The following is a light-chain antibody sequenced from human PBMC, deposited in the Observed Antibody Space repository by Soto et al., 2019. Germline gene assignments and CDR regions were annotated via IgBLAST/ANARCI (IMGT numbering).Light chain of an antibody. V-gene: IGKV1-5*01. Sequence: DIQMTQSPSTLSASVGDRVTITCRASQNIIRWLAWYQQKPGKAPKLLIYDASNLESGVPSRFSGSGSGTEFTLTISSLQADDFATYNCQQYNTYWTFGPGTKVDI. CDR2: DAS. CDR3: QQYNTYWT. CDR1: QNIIRW. J-gene: IGKJ3*01.